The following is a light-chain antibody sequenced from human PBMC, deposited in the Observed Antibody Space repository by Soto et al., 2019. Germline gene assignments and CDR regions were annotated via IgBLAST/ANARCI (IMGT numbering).Light chain of an antibody. CDR1: QRLLHSDGNTY. Sequence: DIVMTQSPFSLPVTPGEPASISCRSSQRLLHSDGNTYLDWYLQKPGQSPQLLIYLVSNRASDLPDRFSGSGSGTDFTLKISRVEAEDVGVYYCMQAVETPYTFGQGTKLEIK. J-gene: IGKJ2*01. CDR3: MQAVETPYT. CDR2: LVS. V-gene: IGKV2-28*01.